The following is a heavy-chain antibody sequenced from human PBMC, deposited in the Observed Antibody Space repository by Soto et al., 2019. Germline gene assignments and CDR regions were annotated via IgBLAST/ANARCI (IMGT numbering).Heavy chain of an antibody. D-gene: IGHD2-8*01. V-gene: IGHV1-18*01. CDR3: ARDIESVTAKHFFYYYAMDV. J-gene: IGHJ6*02. CDR2: VSANNGHT. Sequence: ASVKVSCKASGFTFSNYGLNWVRQAPGEGLEWMGWVSANNGHTNYAQNLQGRVSMTTDTSTSTAYMELRGLTFDDTAVYYCARDIESVTAKHFFYYYAMDVWGQGTTVTVSS. CDR1: GFTFSNYG.